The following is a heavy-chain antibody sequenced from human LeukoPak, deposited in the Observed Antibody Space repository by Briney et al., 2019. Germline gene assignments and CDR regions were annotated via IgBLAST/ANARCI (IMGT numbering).Heavy chain of an antibody. CDR3: ARDSRWGSEPFDY. CDR2: ISAYNGNT. Sequence: APVKVSCKASGYTFTSYDINWVRQATGQGLEWMGWISAYNGNTNYAQKLQGRVTMTTDTSTSTAYMELRSLRSDDTAVYYCARDSRWGSEPFDYWGQGTLVTVSS. J-gene: IGHJ4*02. V-gene: IGHV1-18*01. D-gene: IGHD3-16*01. CDR1: GYTFTSYD.